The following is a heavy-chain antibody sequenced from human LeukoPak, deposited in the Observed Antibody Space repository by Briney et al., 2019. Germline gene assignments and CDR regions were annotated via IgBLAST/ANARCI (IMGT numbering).Heavy chain of an antibody. V-gene: IGHV4-4*07. CDR2: FYTSGST. J-gene: IGHJ4*02. CDR3: ARAIEVGAMTPFDY. Sequence: SETLSLTCTVSGGSISSYYWSWIRQTAGKGLEWIGRFYTSGSTNYNPSLKSRVTMSVDTSKNQFSLKLSSVAAADTAVYYCARAIEVGAMTPFDYWGQGTLVTVSS. D-gene: IGHD1-26*01. CDR1: GGSISSYY.